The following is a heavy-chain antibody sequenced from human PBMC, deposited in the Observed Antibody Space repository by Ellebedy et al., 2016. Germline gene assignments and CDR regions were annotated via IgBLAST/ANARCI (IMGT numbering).Heavy chain of an antibody. CDR3: ARARIDY. J-gene: IGHJ4*02. CDR1: GFTFSTSW. CDR2: IKPDGRET. Sequence: GGSLRLSCAASGFTFSTSWMSWLRQAPGKGLEWVANIKPDGRETYYVDSVKGRFTISRDNAKNSLYLQMNSLRAEDTAVYYCARARIDYWGQGTLVTVSS. V-gene: IGHV3-7*04.